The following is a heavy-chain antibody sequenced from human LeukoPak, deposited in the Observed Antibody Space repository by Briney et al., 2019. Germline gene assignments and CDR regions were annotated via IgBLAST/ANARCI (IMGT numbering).Heavy chain of an antibody. CDR1: GFTVSSNY. CDR3: ARDPHSSSWSDAFDI. D-gene: IGHD6-13*01. CDR2: NYSGGST. V-gene: IGHV3-53*01. Sequence: PGGSLRLSCAASGFTVSSNYMSWVRQAPGKGLEWVSVNYSGGSTYYADSVKGRFTISRDNSKNTLYLQMNSLRAEDTAVYYCARDPHSSSWSDAFDIWGQGTMVTVSS. J-gene: IGHJ3*02.